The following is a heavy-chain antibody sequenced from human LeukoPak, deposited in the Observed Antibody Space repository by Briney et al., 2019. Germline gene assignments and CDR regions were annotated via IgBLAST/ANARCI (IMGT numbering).Heavy chain of an antibody. CDR3: ARGPHRGYLEQWLTGQFGY. V-gene: IGHV3-7*03. J-gene: IGHJ4*02. Sequence: GGSLRLSCAAYGFTFSSYWMSWVRQAPGKGLQWVANIKQDGSEKYYVDSVKGRFTISRDNAKNSLYLQMNSLRAEDTAVYYCARGPHRGYLEQWLTGQFGYWGQGTLVTVSS. CDR2: IKQDGSEK. CDR1: GFTFSSYW. D-gene: IGHD6-19*01.